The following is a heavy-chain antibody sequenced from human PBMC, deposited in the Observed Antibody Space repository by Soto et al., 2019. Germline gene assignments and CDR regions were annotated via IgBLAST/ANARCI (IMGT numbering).Heavy chain of an antibody. CDR2: ISGSGGST. V-gene: IGHV3-23*01. D-gene: IGHD5-18*01. J-gene: IGHJ4*02. CDR1: GFTFSSYA. Sequence: EVQLLESGGGLVQPGGSLRLSCAASGFTFSSYAMSWVRQAPGKGLEWVSAISGSGGSTYYADSVKGRFTISRDNSKNTLYLQMNSLRAEDTAVYYCVKGPRGYSYGLPFDYWGQGTLVTVSS. CDR3: VKGPRGYSYGLPFDY.